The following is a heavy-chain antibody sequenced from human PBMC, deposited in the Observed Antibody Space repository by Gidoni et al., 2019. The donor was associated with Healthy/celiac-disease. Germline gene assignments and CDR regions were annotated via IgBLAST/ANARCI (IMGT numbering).Heavy chain of an antibody. CDR1: GFTVSSNY. CDR3: ARGELRPKKGAFDI. D-gene: IGHD1-26*01. J-gene: IGHJ3*02. CDR2: IYIGGST. V-gene: IGHV3-53*01. Sequence: EVQLVESGGGLIQPGGSLRLSCAASGFTVSSNYMSWVRQAPGKGLEWVSVIYIGGSTYYADSGKGRFTIPRDNSKNTLYLQMNSLRAEDTAVYYCARGELRPKKGAFDIWGQGTMVTVSS.